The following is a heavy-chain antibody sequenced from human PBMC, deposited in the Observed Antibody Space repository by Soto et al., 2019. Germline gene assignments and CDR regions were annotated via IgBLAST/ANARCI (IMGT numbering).Heavy chain of an antibody. CDR3: ARPGRGYYYGMDV. J-gene: IGHJ6*02. D-gene: IGHD1-1*01. V-gene: IGHV4-34*01. Sequence: PSETLSLTCAVYGGSFSGYYWSWIRQPPVKGLEWIGEINHSGGTNYNPSLKSRVTISVDTSKNQFSLKLSSVTAADTAVYYCARPGRGYYYGMDVWGQGTTVTVSS. CDR2: INHSGGT. CDR1: GGSFSGYY.